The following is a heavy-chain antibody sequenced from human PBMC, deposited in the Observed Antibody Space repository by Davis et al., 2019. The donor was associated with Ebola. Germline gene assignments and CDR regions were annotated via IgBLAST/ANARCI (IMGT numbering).Heavy chain of an antibody. CDR1: GFTVSSHY. Sequence: GGSLRLSCAASGFTVSSHYMSWVRQAPEKGLEWVSVIYSGGSTYYADSVKGRFTISRDNSKKTLYLQMNSLRAEDTAVYYCAKSGLSFGVVKYHYGMDVWGKGTTVTVSS. J-gene: IGHJ6*04. CDR2: IYSGGST. CDR3: AKSGLSFGVVKYHYGMDV. V-gene: IGHV3-53*01. D-gene: IGHD3-3*01.